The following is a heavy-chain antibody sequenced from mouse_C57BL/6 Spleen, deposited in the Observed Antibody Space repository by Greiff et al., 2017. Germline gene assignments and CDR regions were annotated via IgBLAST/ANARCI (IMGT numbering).Heavy chain of an antibody. V-gene: IGHV1-55*01. CDR1: GYTFTSYW. CDR2: IYPGSGST. Sequence: QVQLQQPGAELVKPGASVKMSCKASGYTFTSYWITWVKQRPGQGLEWIGDIYPGSGSTNYNEKFKSKATLTVDTSSSTAYMQLSSLTSEDSAVYYCARGRQAYSNYVGDDYWGQGTTLTVSS. D-gene: IGHD2-5*01. CDR3: ARGRQAYSNYVGDDY. J-gene: IGHJ2*01.